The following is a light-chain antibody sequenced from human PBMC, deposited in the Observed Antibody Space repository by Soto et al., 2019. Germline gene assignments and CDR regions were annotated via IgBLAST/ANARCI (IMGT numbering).Light chain of an antibody. J-gene: IGKJ5*01. CDR1: QGISSY. Sequence: AIRMTQSPSSFSASTGDRVTITCRASQGISSYLAWYQQKPGKAPKLLIYAASTLQSGVPSRFSGSGSGTDFTLTISCLQSEDSAVYYCQHYGSSPPNSFGQGTXL. CDR2: AAS. V-gene: IGKV1-8*01. CDR3: QHYGSSPPNS.